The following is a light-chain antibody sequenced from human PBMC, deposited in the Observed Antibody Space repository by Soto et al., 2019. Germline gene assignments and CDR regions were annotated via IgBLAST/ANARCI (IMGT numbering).Light chain of an antibody. Sequence: EIVMTQSPATLSVSPGERATLSCRASQSVSNDFLAWYQQKPGQAPRLLIYGASSRATGIPARFSGSESGTEFTLTISGLQSEDSATYYCHQYNNWPPLYTFGQGTRLEIK. CDR3: HQYNNWPPLYT. CDR2: GAS. V-gene: IGKV3-15*01. J-gene: IGKJ5*01. CDR1: QSVSNDF.